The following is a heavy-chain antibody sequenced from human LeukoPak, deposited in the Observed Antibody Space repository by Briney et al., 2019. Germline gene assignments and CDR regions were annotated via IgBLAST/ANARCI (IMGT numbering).Heavy chain of an antibody. Sequence: GGSLRLSCAASGFTFSSYGMHWVRQAPGKGLEWVAVIWYDGSNKYYADSVKGRFTISRDNPKNTLYLQMNSLRAEDTAVYYCARAPYGSGSRYYYYGMDVWGQGTTVTVSS. CDR2: IWYDGSNK. V-gene: IGHV3-33*01. CDR3: ARAPYGSGSRYYYYGMDV. J-gene: IGHJ6*02. CDR1: GFTFSSYG. D-gene: IGHD3-10*01.